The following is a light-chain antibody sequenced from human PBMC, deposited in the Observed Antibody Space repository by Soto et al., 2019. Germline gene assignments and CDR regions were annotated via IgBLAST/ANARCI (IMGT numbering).Light chain of an antibody. Sequence: DIQMTQSPSSLSASVGDTVTMTCRASQSISVHLNWYQQKPGKVPKLLIYTASYLQSGVPSRFSGSGSATDFALTISSLQPEDFATYYCQQSYITPYTFGQGTKLEIK. CDR1: QSISVH. CDR3: QQSYITPYT. V-gene: IGKV1-39*01. J-gene: IGKJ2*01. CDR2: TAS.